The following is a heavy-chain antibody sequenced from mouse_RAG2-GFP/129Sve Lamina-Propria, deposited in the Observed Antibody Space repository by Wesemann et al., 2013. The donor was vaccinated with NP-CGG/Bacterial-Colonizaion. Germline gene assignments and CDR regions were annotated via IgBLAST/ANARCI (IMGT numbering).Heavy chain of an antibody. J-gene: IGHJ4*01. V-gene: IGHV1-9*01. D-gene: IGHD1-1*01. CDR2: ILPGSGST. CDR1: GYTFTGYW. CDR3: AREDYYGSSHYYAMDY. Sequence: QIQLQQSGPELVKPGASVKLSCKATGYTFTGYWIEWVKQRPGHGLEWIGEILPGSGSTNYNEKFKGKATFTADTSSNTAYMQLSSLTTEDSAIYYCAREDYYGSSHYYAMDYWGQGTSVTVSS.